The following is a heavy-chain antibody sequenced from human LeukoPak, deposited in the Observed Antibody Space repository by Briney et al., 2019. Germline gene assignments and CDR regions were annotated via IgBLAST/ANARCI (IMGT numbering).Heavy chain of an antibody. J-gene: IGHJ6*03. Sequence: GGSLRLSCAASGFTFSSYGMSWVRQAPGKGLEWVASIKQDGSQRYYVASVKGRFTISRDNAKNSLYLQMNSLRAEDTAVYYCARTERHRYYYYMDVWGKGTTVTVSS. CDR1: GFTFSSYG. D-gene: IGHD1-1*01. CDR3: ARTERHRYYYYMDV. V-gene: IGHV3-7*01. CDR2: IKQDGSQR.